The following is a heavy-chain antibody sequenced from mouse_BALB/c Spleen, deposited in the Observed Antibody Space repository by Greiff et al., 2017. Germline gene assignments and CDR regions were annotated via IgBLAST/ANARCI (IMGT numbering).Heavy chain of an antibody. J-gene: IGHJ1*01. D-gene: IGHD1-1*01. CDR3: AREYYGSSYVRWYFDV. CDR2: INPYNDGT. CDR1: GYTFTSYV. V-gene: IGHV1-14*01. Sequence: VQLKQSGPELVKPGASVKMSCKASGYTFTSYVMHWVKQKPGQGLEWIGYINPYNDGTKYNEKFKGKATLTSDKSSSTAYMELSSLTSEDSAVYYCAREYYGSSYVRWYFDVWGAGTTVTVSS.